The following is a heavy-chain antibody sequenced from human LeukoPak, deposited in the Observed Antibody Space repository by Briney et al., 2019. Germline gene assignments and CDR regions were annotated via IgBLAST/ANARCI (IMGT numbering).Heavy chain of an antibody. CDR1: GASISPYY. J-gene: IGHJ6*04. CDR2: IYASGST. V-gene: IGHV4-4*07. CDR3: AREVPAAITVVDV. Sequence: SETLSLTCTVSGASISPYYWSWIRQHAGKGKKWLGRIYASGSTIYNPSLKSRVTLSVDKSKTQLSLNLSAVTAADTAVYYGAREVPAAITVVDVWGKGTTVTVYS. D-gene: IGHD2-2*01.